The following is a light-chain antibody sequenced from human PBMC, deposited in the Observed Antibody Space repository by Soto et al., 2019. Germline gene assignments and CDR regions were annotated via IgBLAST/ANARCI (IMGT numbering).Light chain of an antibody. CDR2: DVR. CDR3: SSYTTVSTYV. Sequence: ALTQPASVSGSPGQSITISCTGANSDVGGYNYVSRYQQHPGKAPKLMIYDVRNRPSGVSNRFSGSKSVNTASLTISGLQAEDEADYYCSSYTTVSTYVFGTGTKVTVL. V-gene: IGLV2-14*01. J-gene: IGLJ1*01. CDR1: NSDVGGYNY.